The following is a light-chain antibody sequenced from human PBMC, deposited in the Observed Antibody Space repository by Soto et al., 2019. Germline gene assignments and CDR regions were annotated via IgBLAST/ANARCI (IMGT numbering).Light chain of an antibody. CDR2: NKN. V-gene: IGLV1-44*01. J-gene: IGLJ3*02. CDR1: RSNIGSHP. Sequence: QSVLTQPPSASGTPGQRVTVSCSGSRSNIGSHPVHWYQQLPGTAPKLLIFNKNLRPSGVPDRFSGSKSGTSAALAISGLQSEDEAEYYCSAWDDSLNGPVFGGWTKLTVL. CDR3: SAWDDSLNGPV.